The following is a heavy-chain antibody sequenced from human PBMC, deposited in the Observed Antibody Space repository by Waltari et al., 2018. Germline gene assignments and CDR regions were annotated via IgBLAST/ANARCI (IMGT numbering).Heavy chain of an antibody. D-gene: IGHD3-10*01. CDR2: IIPIFGTA. Sequence: QVQLVQSGAEVKKPGSSVKVSCKASGGTFSSYAISWVRQAPGQGLEWMGGIIPIFGTANYAQKFQGRVTITAYESTSTAYMELSSRRSEDTAVYYCARDRGPTVRMGLVGVWYFDLWGRGTLVTVSS. J-gene: IGHJ2*01. CDR1: GGTFSSYA. V-gene: IGHV1-69*12. CDR3: ARDRGPTVRMGLVGVWYFDL.